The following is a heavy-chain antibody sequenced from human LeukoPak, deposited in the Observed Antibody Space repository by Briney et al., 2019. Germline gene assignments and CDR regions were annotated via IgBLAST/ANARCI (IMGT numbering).Heavy chain of an antibody. CDR1: GYIFTGYY. J-gene: IGHJ4*02. CDR3: ARVDLWFGELTVDY. V-gene: IGHV1-2*02. CDR2: INPNSGGT. Sequence: ASVKVSCKASGYIFTGYYMHWVRQAPGQGLEWMGWINPNSGGTNYAQKFQGRVTMTRDTSISTAYMELSRLRSDDTAVYYCARVDLWFGELTVDYWGQGTLVTVSS. D-gene: IGHD3-10*01.